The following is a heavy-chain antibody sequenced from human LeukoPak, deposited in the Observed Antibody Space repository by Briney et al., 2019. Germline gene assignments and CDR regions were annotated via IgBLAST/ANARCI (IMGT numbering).Heavy chain of an antibody. Sequence: GGSLRLSCAASGFTFDDYAMHWVRQAPGKGLEWVSGISWNSCSIGYADSVKGRFTISRDNAKNSLYLQMNSLRAEDMALYYCAKEHTYYYDSSGYSYFDYWGQGTLVTVSS. J-gene: IGHJ4*02. V-gene: IGHV3-9*03. CDR1: GFTFDDYA. CDR2: ISWNSCSI. CDR3: AKEHTYYYDSSGYSYFDY. D-gene: IGHD3-22*01.